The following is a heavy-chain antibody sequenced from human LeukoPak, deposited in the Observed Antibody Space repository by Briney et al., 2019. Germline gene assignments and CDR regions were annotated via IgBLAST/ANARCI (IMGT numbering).Heavy chain of an antibody. D-gene: IGHD3-10*01. J-gene: IGHJ4*02. CDR3: ARDRGWFGEFSTYYFDY. CDR1: GFTFSNYA. Sequence: PGGSLRLSCAVSGFTFSNYAMSWVRQAPGKGLEWVSAISGSGESTFYADSVKGRLTISRDNAKNSLYLQMNSLRAEDTAVYYCARDRGWFGEFSTYYFDYWGQGTLVTVSS. V-gene: IGHV3-23*01. CDR2: ISGSGEST.